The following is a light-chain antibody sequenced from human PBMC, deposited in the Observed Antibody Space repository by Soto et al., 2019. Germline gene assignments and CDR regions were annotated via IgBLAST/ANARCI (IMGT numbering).Light chain of an antibody. V-gene: IGLV2-14*01. CDR3: SSYTISSTCV. Sequence: QSALTQPASVSGSPGQSITISCTGTISDVGAYNYVSWYQHHPGKAPKLMIYEVTNRPSGVSNRFSGYKSGNTASLTISGLQAEDEADYYCSSYTISSTCVFGGGTKLTVL. CDR1: ISDVGAYNY. CDR2: EVT. J-gene: IGLJ3*02.